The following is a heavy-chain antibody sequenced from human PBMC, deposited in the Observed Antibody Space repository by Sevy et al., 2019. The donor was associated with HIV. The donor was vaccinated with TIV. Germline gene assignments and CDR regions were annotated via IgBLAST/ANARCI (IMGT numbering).Heavy chain of an antibody. CDR2: ISSSSSYI. D-gene: IGHD2-2*01. V-gene: IGHV3-21*01. CDR1: GFTFSSYS. J-gene: IGHJ6*02. CDR3: AREGRSLRYCSSTSCRHYGMDV. Sequence: GGSLRLSCAASGFTFSSYSMNWVRQAPGKGLEWVSSISSSSSYIYYADSVKGRFTISRDNAKNSLYLQMNSLRAEDTPVNYCAREGRSLRYCSSTSCRHYGMDVWGQGTTVTVSS.